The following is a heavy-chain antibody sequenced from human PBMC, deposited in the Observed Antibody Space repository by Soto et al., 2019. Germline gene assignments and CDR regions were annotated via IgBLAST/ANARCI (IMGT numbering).Heavy chain of an antibody. CDR2: IYWDDDK. CDR1: GFSLSTSAVG. D-gene: IGHD3-10*01. CDR3: GYVYYNSGRWDA. Sequence: ITLKESGPPLVKPTQTLTLTCTFSGFSLSTSAVGVGWIRQPPGKALEWLALIYWDDDKRYSPSLKSRLTITKDSSKNQLVLTMTNMDTVDTATYSCGYVYYNSGRWDAWGQGTLVTVSS. J-gene: IGHJ5*02. V-gene: IGHV2-5*02.